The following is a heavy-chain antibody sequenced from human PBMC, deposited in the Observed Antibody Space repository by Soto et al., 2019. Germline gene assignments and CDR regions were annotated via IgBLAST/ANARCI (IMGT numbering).Heavy chain of an antibody. D-gene: IGHD2-21*02. J-gene: IGHJ5*02. Sequence: SETLSLTCATSGVPITWCDFSWNWNRQPQGKGLVWIGYNFDGSNTYYAPSLKSRVTISVDRSRTQLSLQMSTVTAEDTAVYYCARGRVGVPTAFMFTCLDPWGQGALVTVSS. CDR1: GVPITWCDFS. CDR2: NFDGSNT. CDR3: ARGRVGVPTAFMFTCLDP. V-gene: IGHV4-30-2*01.